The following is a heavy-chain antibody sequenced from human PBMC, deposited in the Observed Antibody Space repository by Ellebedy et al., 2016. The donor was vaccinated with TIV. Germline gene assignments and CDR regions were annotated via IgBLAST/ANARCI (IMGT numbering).Heavy chain of an antibody. V-gene: IGHV3-15*07. CDR2: IKSKMDGGTR. D-gene: IGHD3-10*01. J-gene: IGHJ4*02. Sequence: GGSLRLSCTASGFSFTDAWMTWVRQAPGKGLEWVGRIKSKMDGGTRDYTAPVQGRFTILSDDSTNTLYLRLNSLKTEDTAMYYCATDRSYGYYFEHWGRGTVVTVSS. CDR1: GFSFTDAW. CDR3: ATDRSYGYYFEH.